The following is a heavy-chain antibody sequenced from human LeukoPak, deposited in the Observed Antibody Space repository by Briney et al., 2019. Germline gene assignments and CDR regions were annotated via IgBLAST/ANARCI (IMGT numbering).Heavy chain of an antibody. Sequence: GGSLRLSCAASGFTFSNYGMHWVRQAPGKGLEWVAVISYDGSNKYYADSVKGRFTISRDNSKNTLYLQMNSLRAEDTAVYYCARGGGIAVAGLTFPFDYWGQGTLVTVSS. V-gene: IGHV3-30*03. CDR3: ARGGGIAVAGLTFPFDY. J-gene: IGHJ4*02. CDR2: ISYDGSNK. D-gene: IGHD6-19*01. CDR1: GFTFSNYG.